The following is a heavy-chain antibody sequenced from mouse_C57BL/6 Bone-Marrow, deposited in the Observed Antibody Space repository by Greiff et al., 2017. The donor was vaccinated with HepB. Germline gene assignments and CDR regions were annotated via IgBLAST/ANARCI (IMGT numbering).Heavy chain of an antibody. Sequence: EVMLVESGGGLVQPGGSLKLSCAASGFTFSDYGMAWVRQAPRKGPEWVAFISNLAYSTYYADTVTGRFTITRENAKNTLYLEMSSLRSEDTAMYYCASLCITTVVSYWYFDVWGRGTTVTVTS. J-gene: IGHJ1*03. D-gene: IGHD1-1*01. CDR2: ISNLAYST. CDR3: ASLCITTVVSYWYFDV. CDR1: GFTFSDYG. V-gene: IGHV5-15*04.